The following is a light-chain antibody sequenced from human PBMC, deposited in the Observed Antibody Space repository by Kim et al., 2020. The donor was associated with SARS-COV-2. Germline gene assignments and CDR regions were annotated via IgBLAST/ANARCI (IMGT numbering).Light chain of an antibody. J-gene: IGKJ1*01. CDR1: GSISAW. CDR3: QQFKGYRT. CDR2: KAS. V-gene: IGKV1-5*03. Sequence: SASIGETATITGRSSGSISAWVAWYQQKPGKAPKLLIYKASILESGVPLSFRGGGSGTEFTLTINSLEHDDFATYYCQQFKGYRTFGQGTKVDIK.